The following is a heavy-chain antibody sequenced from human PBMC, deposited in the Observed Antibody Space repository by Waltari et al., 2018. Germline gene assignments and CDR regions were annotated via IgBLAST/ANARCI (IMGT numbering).Heavy chain of an antibody. Sequence: QLQLQESGPGLVKPSETLSLTCTVHGGSLSTESYYWGWIRQPPGKGLEWIGIISYSGSTYYNPSLKSRVTISVDTSKNQFSLKLSSVTAADTAVYYCARLSYHIVTGYGWFDPWGLGTLVTVSS. J-gene: IGHJ5*02. CDR1: GGSLSTESYY. V-gene: IGHV4-39*01. CDR3: ARLSYHIVTGYGWFDP. CDR2: ISYSGST. D-gene: IGHD3-9*01.